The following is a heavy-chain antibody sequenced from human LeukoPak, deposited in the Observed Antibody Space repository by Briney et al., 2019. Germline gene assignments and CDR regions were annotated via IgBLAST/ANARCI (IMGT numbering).Heavy chain of an antibody. J-gene: IGHJ4*02. CDR2: ISYTGTYI. CDR3: VRDRGTYRPIDY. CDR1: GFTFSDYY. V-gene: IGHV3-11*01. D-gene: IGHD1-26*01. Sequence: GGSLRLSCAASGFTFSDYYMSWIRQAPGKGLEWVSSISYTGTYIYYADSVKGRFTISRDNAQNSLYLQMNSLRAEDTAIYYCVRDRGTYRPIDYWGQGTLVTVSS.